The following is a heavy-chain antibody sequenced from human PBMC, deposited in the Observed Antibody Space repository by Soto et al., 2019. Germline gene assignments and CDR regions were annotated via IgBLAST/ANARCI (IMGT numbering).Heavy chain of an antibody. D-gene: IGHD2-2*01. V-gene: IGHV4-31*03. CDR1: GGSISSGGYY. Sequence: QVQLQETGPGLVKPSQTLSLTCTVSGGSISSGGYYWSWIRQHPGKGLEWIGYIYYSGSTYYNPSLKSRVTISVDTSKNQFSLKLSSVTAADTAVYYCARDLRYCSSTSCYFNWFDPWGQGTLVTVSS. CDR2: IYYSGST. J-gene: IGHJ5*02. CDR3: ARDLRYCSSTSCYFNWFDP.